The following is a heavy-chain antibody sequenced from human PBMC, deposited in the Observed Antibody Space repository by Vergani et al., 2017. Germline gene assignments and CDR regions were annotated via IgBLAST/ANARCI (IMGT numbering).Heavy chain of an antibody. V-gene: IGHV4-59*01. CDR3: ARADFWSGYPYYFDY. J-gene: IGHJ4*02. CDR1: GGSISSYY. CDR2: IYYSGST. Sequence: QVQLQESGPGLVKPSETLSLTCTVSGGSISSYYWSWIRQPPGKGLEWIGYIYYSGSTKYNPSLKSRVTISVDTSKNQFSLKLSSVTAADTAVYYCARADFWSGYPYYFDYWGQGTLVTVSS. D-gene: IGHD3-3*01.